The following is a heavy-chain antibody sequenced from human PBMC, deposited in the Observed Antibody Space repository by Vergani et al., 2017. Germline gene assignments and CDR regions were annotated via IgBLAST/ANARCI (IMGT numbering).Heavy chain of an antibody. Sequence: QVQLVQSGAEVKKPGSSVKVSCKASGGTFSSYAISWVRQAPGQGLEWMGGIIPIFGIANYAQKFQGRVTITADKSTSTAYMELSSLRSEDTAVYYCARPGATRGAGDQNPYYYGMDVWGQGTTVTVSS. CDR1: GGTFSSYA. D-gene: IGHD1-26*01. CDR2: IIPIFGIA. CDR3: ARPGATRGAGDQNPYYYGMDV. V-gene: IGHV1-69*17. J-gene: IGHJ6*02.